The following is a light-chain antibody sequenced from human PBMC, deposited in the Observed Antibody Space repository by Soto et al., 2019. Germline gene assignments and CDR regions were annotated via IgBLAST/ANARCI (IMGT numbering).Light chain of an antibody. J-gene: IGLJ1*01. V-gene: IGLV2-8*01. Sequence: QSALTQPPSASGSPGQSVTISCTGTSSDVGGHXXXXXXXXXXGKAPKLIIYEVTQRPSGVPDRFSGSKSGNTASLTVSGLQAEDEADYYCCSYAGITAVFGTGTKV. CDR2: EVT. CDR3: CSYAGITAV. CDR1: SSDVGGHXX.